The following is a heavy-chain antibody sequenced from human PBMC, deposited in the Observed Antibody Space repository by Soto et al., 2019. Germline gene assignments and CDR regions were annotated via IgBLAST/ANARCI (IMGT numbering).Heavy chain of an antibody. CDR3: AKGYDVLAGLDY. CDR1: GFTFSNYG. J-gene: IGHJ4*02. V-gene: IGHV3-74*01. CDR2: INDDGSST. Sequence: GGSLRLSCAASGFTFSNYGMHWVRQAPGKGLVWVSRINDDGSSTTYADSVKGRFTISRDNAKNTLYLQMNSLRAEDTAVYFCAKGYDVLAGLDYWGQGALVTVSS. D-gene: IGHD3-9*01.